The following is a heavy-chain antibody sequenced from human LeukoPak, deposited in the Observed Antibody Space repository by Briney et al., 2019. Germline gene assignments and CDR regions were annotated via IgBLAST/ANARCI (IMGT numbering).Heavy chain of an antibody. D-gene: IGHD6-19*01. CDR2: ISYDGSNK. CDR1: GFTFSSYG. Sequence: GGSLRLSCAASGFTFSSYGMHRVRQAPGKGLEWVAVISYDGSNKYYADSVKGRFTISRDNSKNTLYLQMNSLRAEDTAVYYCAKDDEQWLSYGMDVWGQGTTVTVSS. CDR3: AKDDEQWLSYGMDV. V-gene: IGHV3-30*18. J-gene: IGHJ6*02.